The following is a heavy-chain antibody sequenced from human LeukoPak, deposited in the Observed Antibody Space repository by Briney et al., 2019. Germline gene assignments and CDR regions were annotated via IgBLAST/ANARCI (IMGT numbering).Heavy chain of an antibody. CDR2: ISAYNGNT. D-gene: IGHD3-9*01. CDR3: ARGRRLRYFDWLMGNWFDP. J-gene: IGHJ5*02. V-gene: IGHV1-18*01. CDR1: GYTFTSYG. Sequence: ASVKVSCKASGYTFTSYGISWVRQAPGQGLEWMGWISAYNGNTNYAQKLQGRVTTTTDTSTSTAYMELRSLRSDDTAVYYCARGRRLRYFDWLMGNWFDPWGQGTLVTVSS.